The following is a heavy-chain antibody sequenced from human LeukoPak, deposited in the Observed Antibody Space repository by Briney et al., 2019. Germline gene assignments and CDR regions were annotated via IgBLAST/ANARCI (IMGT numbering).Heavy chain of an antibody. CDR3: ARRRYDASGYYPSRGRYFDY. Sequence: SETLSLTCAVYGGSFSDYCWSWIRQPPGKGLEWIGEINHSGSTNYNPSLKSRVTISVDTSKNQFSLELTSVTAADTAVYYCARRRYDASGYYPSRGRYFDYWGQGTLVTVSS. V-gene: IGHV4-34*01. D-gene: IGHD3-22*01. J-gene: IGHJ4*02. CDR1: GGSFSDYC. CDR2: INHSGST.